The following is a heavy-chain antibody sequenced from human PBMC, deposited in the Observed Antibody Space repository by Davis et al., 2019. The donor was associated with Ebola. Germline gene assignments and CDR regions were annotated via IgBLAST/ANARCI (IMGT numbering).Heavy chain of an antibody. CDR1: GGSFSGYY. D-gene: IGHD1-1*01. CDR2: INHSGST. CDR3: ARVRGNYYSYMDV. Sequence: SETLSLTCAVYGGSFSGYYWSWIRQPPGKGLEWIGEINHSGSTNYNPSLKSRVTISIDTSKIQFSLKVTSVTAADTALYYCARVRGNYYSYMDVWGKGTTVTVSS. V-gene: IGHV4-34*01. J-gene: IGHJ6*03.